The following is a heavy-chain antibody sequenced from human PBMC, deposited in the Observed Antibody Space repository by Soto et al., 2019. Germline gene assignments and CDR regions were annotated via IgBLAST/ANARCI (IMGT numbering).Heavy chain of an antibody. Sequence: EVQLLESGGGFIQPGGSLRLSCSASGFSISDYAMSWVRQPPGKGLEWVSSISDSGSRTFYADSVEGRFAISRDTSKNTVYMQMNNLRAEDTALYYCAKDGIRKDDYWGQGTVVTVSS. V-gene: IGHV3-23*01. J-gene: IGHJ4*02. CDR2: ISDSGSRT. CDR1: GFSISDYA. CDR3: AKDGIRKDDY.